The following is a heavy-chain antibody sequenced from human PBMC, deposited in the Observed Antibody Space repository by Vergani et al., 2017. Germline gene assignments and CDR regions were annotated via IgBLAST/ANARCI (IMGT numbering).Heavy chain of an antibody. CDR1: GFALNRHA. CDR2: ISFDGTNE. D-gene: IGHD2-2*02. CDR3: VRDRGLXAGGRCYTEAWDY. Sequence: VKLVESGGALVQPGGTLRLSCVVSGFALNRHAMYWVRQAPGKGLEWVVGISFDGTNEYYPDLVKGRFTISRDIAKNTLYLQVRSLRLEDTGVYHCVRDRGLXAGGRCYTEAWDYWGQGTPVTVSS. V-gene: IGHV3-30-3*01. J-gene: IGHJ4*02.